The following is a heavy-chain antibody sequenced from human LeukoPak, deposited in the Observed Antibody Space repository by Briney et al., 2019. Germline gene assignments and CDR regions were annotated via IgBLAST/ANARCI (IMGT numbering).Heavy chain of an antibody. J-gene: IGHJ6*03. Sequence: SETLSLTCTVSGGSISSSSYYWGWIRQPPGKGLEWIGSIYYSGSTYYNPSLKSRVTISVDTSKNQFSLKLSSVTAADTAMYYCARTLSYYDSSGPDYYMDVWGKGTTVIVSS. CDR1: GGSISSSSYY. CDR3: ARTLSYYDSSGPDYYMDV. CDR2: IYYSGST. D-gene: IGHD3-22*01. V-gene: IGHV4-39*07.